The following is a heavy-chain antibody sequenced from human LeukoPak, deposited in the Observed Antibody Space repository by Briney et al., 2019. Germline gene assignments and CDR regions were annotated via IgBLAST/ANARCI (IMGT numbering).Heavy chain of an antibody. CDR2: IGPGGDI. CDR3: ARRFDS. V-gene: IGHV3-48*01. Sequence: GGSLRLSCAASGFSFTAYSMNWVRQAPGRGLEWISYIGPGGDIYYADSVTGRFTVSRDTAKNSLYLQMNGLRVEDTAVYYCARRFDSWGRGTLVTVSS. J-gene: IGHJ4*02. CDR1: GFSFTAYS.